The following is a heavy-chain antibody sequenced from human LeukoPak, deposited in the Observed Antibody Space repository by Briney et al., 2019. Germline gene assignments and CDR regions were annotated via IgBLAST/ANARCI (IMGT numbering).Heavy chain of an antibody. CDR1: GGTFSRYA. Sequence: SVKVSCKASGGTFSRYAISWVRQAPGQGLEWMGGTIPIFGTANYAQKFQGRVTITADESTSTAYMELSSLRSEDTAVYYCARSNCSSTSCPLLDVWGQGTTVTVSS. D-gene: IGHD2-2*01. CDR3: ARSNCSSTSCPLLDV. V-gene: IGHV1-69*01. J-gene: IGHJ6*02. CDR2: TIPIFGTA.